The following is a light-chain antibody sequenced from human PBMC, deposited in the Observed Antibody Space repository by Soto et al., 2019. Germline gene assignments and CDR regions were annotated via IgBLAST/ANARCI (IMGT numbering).Light chain of an antibody. CDR2: KAS. J-gene: IGKJ1*01. V-gene: IGKV1-5*03. CDR3: QQDNSYWT. CDR1: QSISSW. Sequence: DIQMTPSPSTLSASVGDRVPITCRASQSISSWLAWYPQKPGKAPKLLIYKASSLESGVPARFSGSGAGTEFSLTISSLQPDDFATYYCQQDNSYWTFGQGTKVDIK.